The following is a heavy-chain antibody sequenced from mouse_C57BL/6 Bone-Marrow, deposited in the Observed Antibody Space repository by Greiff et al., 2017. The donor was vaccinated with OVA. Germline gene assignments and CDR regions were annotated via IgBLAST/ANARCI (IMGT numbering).Heavy chain of an antibody. CDR1: GYTFTSYW. V-gene: IGHV1-64*01. J-gene: IGHJ3*01. D-gene: IGHD2-4*01. Sequence: QVQLQQPGAELVKPGASVKLSCKASGYTFTSYWMHWVKQRPGQGLEWIGMIHPNSGSTNYNEKFKSKATLTVDKSSSTAYMQLSSLTSEDSAVYYCARPIYDHEGFAYWGQGTLVTVSA. CDR2: IHPNSGST. CDR3: ARPIYDHEGFAY.